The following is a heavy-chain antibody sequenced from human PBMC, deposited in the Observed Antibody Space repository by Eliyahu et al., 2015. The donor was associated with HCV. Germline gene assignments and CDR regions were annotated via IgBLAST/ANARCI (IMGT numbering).Heavy chain of an antibody. CDR3: AREVVGATLDY. CDR2: IAYSGST. CDR1: GAXMRSYY. D-gene: IGHD1-26*01. V-gene: IGHV4-59*01. Sequence: QVQLQESGPGLLKPSETLSLTXSXSGAXMRSYYXXXVRQXPGKGLEWIGYIAYSGSTNYNPSLKSRVTISVDTSKNEFSXTLRSVTAADTVVYFCAREVVGATLDYWGQGTLVTVSS. J-gene: IGHJ4*02.